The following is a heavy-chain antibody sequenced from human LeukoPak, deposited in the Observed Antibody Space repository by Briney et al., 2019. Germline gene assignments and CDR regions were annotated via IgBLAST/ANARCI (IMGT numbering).Heavy chain of an antibody. J-gene: IGHJ4*02. CDR2: ISSSSSYI. CDR3: ASAYGGNPFDY. D-gene: IGHD4-23*01. V-gene: IGHV3-21*01. Sequence: PGGALGLSCAASGFPFSSYSMKWVRQAPGEGLGWVSSISSSSSYIYYADSVKGRFTISRDNAKNSLYLQMNSLRAEDTAVYYCASAYGGNPFDYWGQGTLVTVSS. CDR1: GFPFSSYS.